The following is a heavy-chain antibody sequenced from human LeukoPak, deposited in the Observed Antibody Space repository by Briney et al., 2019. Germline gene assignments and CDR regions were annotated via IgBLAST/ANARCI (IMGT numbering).Heavy chain of an antibody. V-gene: IGHV3-30*18. Sequence: PGGSLRLSCAASGFTFSSYGMHWVRQAPGKGLEWVAVISYDGSNKYYADSVKGRFTISRDNSKNTLYLQMNSLRAEDTAVYYCAKDISSLGYGSGSYSGYWGQGTLVTVSS. CDR3: AKDISSLGYGSGSYSGY. CDR2: ISYDGSNK. J-gene: IGHJ4*02. CDR1: GFTFSSYG. D-gene: IGHD3-10*01.